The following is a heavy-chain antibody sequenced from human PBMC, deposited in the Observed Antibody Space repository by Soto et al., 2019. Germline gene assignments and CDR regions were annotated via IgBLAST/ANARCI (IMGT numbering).Heavy chain of an antibody. V-gene: IGHV4-34*01. J-gene: IGHJ2*01. CDR1: GGSFSGFY. CDR3: ARMAGPWYFDL. CDR2: INHSGSS. Sequence: SETLSLTCAVHGGSFSGFYWTWIRQPPGKGLEWIGEINHSGSSNYNPPLKSRVTMSLDTSRNQFSLSLNPVTAADTAVYYCARMAGPWYFDLWGRGTLVTVSS.